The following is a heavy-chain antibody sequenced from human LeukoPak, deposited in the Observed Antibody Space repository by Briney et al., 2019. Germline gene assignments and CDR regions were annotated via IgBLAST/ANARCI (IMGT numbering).Heavy chain of an antibody. CDR2: IYYSGST. Sequence: PSQTLSLTCTVSGGSISSGDYYWSWIRQPPGKGLEWIGYIYYSGSTYYNPSLKSRVTISVDTSKNQFSLKLSSVTAADTAVYYCARGGSTSCYPRGCRYYYMDVWGKGTTVTVSS. CDR1: GGSISSGDYY. D-gene: IGHD2-2*01. CDR3: ARGGSTSCYPRGCRYYYMDV. V-gene: IGHV4-30-4*08. J-gene: IGHJ6*03.